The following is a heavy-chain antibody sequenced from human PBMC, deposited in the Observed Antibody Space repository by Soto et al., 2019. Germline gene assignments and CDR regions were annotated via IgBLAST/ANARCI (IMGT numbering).Heavy chain of an antibody. CDR1: GYSFTSYW. CDR3: ARHTYHNYDILTGYSVRFDP. D-gene: IGHD3-9*01. Sequence: GESLKISCKGSGYSFTSYWISWVRQMPGKGLEWMGRIDPSDSYTNYSPSFQGHVTISADKSISTAYLQWSSLKASDTAMYYCARHTYHNYDILTGYSVRFDPWGQGTLGTVSS. J-gene: IGHJ5*02. CDR2: IDPSDSYT. V-gene: IGHV5-10-1*01.